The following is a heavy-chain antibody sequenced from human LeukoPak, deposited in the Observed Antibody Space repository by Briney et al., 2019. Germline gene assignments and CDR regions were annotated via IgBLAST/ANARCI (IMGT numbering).Heavy chain of an antibody. CDR3: ARRSRIVGATSYYYYYMDV. D-gene: IGHD1-26*01. CDR1: GYTFTGYY. V-gene: IGHV1-2*02. CDR2: INPNSGGT. Sequence: GASVKVSCKASGYTFTGYYMHWVRQAPGQGLEWMGWINPNSGGTNYAQKFQGSVTMTGDTSISTADMELSRLRSHDTAVYYCARRSRIVGATSYYYYYMDVWGKGTTVTVSS. J-gene: IGHJ6*03.